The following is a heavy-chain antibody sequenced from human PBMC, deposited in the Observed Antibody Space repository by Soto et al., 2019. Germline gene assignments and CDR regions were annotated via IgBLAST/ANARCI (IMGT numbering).Heavy chain of an antibody. Sequence: EVQLVESGGGLVQPGGSLRLSCAASGFTFSSYSMNWVRQAPGKGLEWVSYISSSSSTIYYADSVKGRFTISRDNAKNSLYLQMNSLRDEDTAVYYCASCPESIGMVPAAIHYYYGMDVWGLGTTVTVSS. J-gene: IGHJ6*02. CDR2: ISSSSSTI. CDR3: ASCPESIGMVPAAIHYYYGMDV. CDR1: GFTFSSYS. V-gene: IGHV3-48*02. D-gene: IGHD2-2*01.